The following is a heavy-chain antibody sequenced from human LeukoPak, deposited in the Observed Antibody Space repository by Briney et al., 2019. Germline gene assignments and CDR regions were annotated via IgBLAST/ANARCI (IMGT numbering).Heavy chain of an antibody. CDR2: ISSSSSYI. J-gene: IGHJ6*03. D-gene: IGHD3-16*01. Sequence: NTGGSLRLSCAASGFTFSSYSMNWVRQAPGKGLEWVSSISSSSSYIYYADSVKGRFTISRDNAKNSLYLQMNSLRAEDTALYYCARETYAEAGPIGYYYYYMDVWGKGTTVTVSS. CDR1: GFTFSSYS. V-gene: IGHV3-21*01. CDR3: ARETYAEAGPIGYYYYYMDV.